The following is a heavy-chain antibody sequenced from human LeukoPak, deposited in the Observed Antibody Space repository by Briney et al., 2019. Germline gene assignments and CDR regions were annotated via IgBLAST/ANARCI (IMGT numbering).Heavy chain of an antibody. J-gene: IGHJ5*02. CDR3: ARQDGGGLDP. V-gene: IGHV3-48*04. CDR2: ISSSSSTI. D-gene: IGHD1-26*01. Sequence: PGGSLRLSCAASGFTFSSYSMNWVRQAPGQGLEWVSYISSSSSTIYYADSVKGRFTISRDNAKNSLYLQMNSLRAEDTAVYYCARQDGGGLDPWGQGTLVTVSS. CDR1: GFTFSSYS.